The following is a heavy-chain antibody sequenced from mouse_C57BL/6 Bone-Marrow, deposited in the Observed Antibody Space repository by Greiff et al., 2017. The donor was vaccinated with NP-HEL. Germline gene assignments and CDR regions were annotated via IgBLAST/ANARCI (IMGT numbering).Heavy chain of an antibody. Sequence: DVKLQESGPGLVKPSQSLSLTCSVTGYSITSGYYWNWIRQFPGNKLEWMGYISYDGSNNYNPSLKNRISITRDTSKNQFFLKLNSVTTEDTATYYCARATTVVATDYWGQGTSVTVSS. V-gene: IGHV3-6*01. CDR3: ARATTVVATDY. CDR1: GYSITSGYY. D-gene: IGHD1-1*01. J-gene: IGHJ4*01. CDR2: ISYDGSN.